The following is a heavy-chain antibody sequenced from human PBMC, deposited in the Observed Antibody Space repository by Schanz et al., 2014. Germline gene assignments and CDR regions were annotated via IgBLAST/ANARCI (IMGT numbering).Heavy chain of an antibody. V-gene: IGHV3-7*01. CDR3: ATQYCSGTTCYTDSWDH. J-gene: IGHJ4*01. Sequence: EVQLVESGGGLVQPGGSLRLSCVASGFTFSSNWMSWVRQAPGKGLEWVANIYQDGSQKYYVGSVKGRFTISRDNAKDSLYLQMTSLRAEDTAVYYCATQYCSGTTCYTDSWDHWGQGTLVTVSS. D-gene: IGHD2-2*02. CDR2: IYQDGSQK. CDR1: GFTFSSNW.